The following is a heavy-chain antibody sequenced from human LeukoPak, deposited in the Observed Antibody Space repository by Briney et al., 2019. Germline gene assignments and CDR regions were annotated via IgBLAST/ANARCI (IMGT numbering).Heavy chain of an antibody. CDR3: ARGSGSYGDFGY. Sequence: GGSLRLSCVASGFSVSSNWMHWVRHAPGKGLVWVSRINADGSNTYYADSARGRFTISRDNAKNTVYLQMNSLRAEDTAVYYCARGSGSYGDFGYWGQGTLVTGSS. CDR2: INADGSNT. CDR1: GFSVSSNW. J-gene: IGHJ4*02. V-gene: IGHV3-74*01. D-gene: IGHD1-26*01.